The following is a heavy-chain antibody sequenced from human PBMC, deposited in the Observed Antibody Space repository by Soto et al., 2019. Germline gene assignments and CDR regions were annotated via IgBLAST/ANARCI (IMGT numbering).Heavy chain of an antibody. CDR3: TTTPSGGYCSSTSCYVSVY. V-gene: IGHV3-15*01. Sequence: GGSLRLSCAASGFTFSNAWMSWVRQAPGKGLEWVGRIKSKTDGGTTDYAAPVKGRFTISRDDSKNTLYLQMNSLKTEDTAVYYCTTTPSGGYCSSTSCYVSVYWGQGTLVTVSS. D-gene: IGHD2-2*01. J-gene: IGHJ4*02. CDR1: GFTFSNAW. CDR2: IKSKTDGGTT.